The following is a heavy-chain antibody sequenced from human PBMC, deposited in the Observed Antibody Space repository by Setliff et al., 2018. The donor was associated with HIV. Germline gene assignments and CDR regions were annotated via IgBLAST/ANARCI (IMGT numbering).Heavy chain of an antibody. Sequence: SETLSLTCTVSGVSITSYYWNWIRQPPGKGLEWIGYGHYSGNTKQNPTLTSRVTISVDTSKNQLSLTLYSVSAADTAVYYCARWEAGQKAFDIWGQGTMVTVSS. CDR1: GVSITSYY. CDR2: GHYSGNT. V-gene: IGHV4-59*08. D-gene: IGHD1-26*01. J-gene: IGHJ3*02. CDR3: ARWEAGQKAFDI.